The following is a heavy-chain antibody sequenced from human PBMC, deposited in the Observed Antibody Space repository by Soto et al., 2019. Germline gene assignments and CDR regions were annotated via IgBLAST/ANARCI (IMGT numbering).Heavy chain of an antibody. CDR1: GFTFSSYD. CDR2: IGTAGDT. Sequence: GGSLRLSCAASGFTFSSYDMHWVRQATGKGLEWVSAIGTAGDTYYPGSVKGRFTISRENAKNSLYLQMNSLRAGDTAVYYCARGTPGTGFHTNMDVWGKGTTVTVSS. D-gene: IGHD1-1*01. V-gene: IGHV3-13*01. J-gene: IGHJ6*03. CDR3: ARGTPGTGFHTNMDV.